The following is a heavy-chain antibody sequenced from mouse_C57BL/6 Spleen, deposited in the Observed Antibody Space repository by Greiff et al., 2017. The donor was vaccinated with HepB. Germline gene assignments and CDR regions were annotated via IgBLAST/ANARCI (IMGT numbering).Heavy chain of an antibody. CDR2: INPNNGGT. CDR1: GYTFTDYY. V-gene: IGHV1-26*01. D-gene: IGHD2-3*01. Sequence: EVKLQQSGPELVKPGASVKISCKASGYTFTDYYMNWVKQSHGKSLEWIGDINPNNGGTSYNQKFKGKATLTVDKSSSTAYMELRSLTSEDSAVYYCARCGLLLYAMDYWGQGTSVTVSS. J-gene: IGHJ4*01. CDR3: ARCGLLLYAMDY.